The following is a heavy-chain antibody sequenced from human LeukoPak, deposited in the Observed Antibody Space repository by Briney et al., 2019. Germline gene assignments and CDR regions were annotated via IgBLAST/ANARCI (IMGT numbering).Heavy chain of an antibody. CDR3: VKLSSGSGSSFGFDS. V-gene: IGHV3-23*01. D-gene: IGHD6-13*01. CDR2: ISNGGVTT. CDR1: GFTFGSYA. J-gene: IGHJ4*02. Sequence: GESLSLSCAASGFTFGSYAMSWVRQTPGKSLEWVSIISNGGVTTYCADSVRGRFTISRDNSKDLLYLQMDSLRAEDTAVYYCVKLSSGSGSSFGFDSWGLGTLVTVSS.